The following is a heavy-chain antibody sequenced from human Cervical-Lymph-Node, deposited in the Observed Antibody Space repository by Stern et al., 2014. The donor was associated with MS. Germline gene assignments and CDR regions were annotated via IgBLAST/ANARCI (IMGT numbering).Heavy chain of an antibody. D-gene: IGHD3-9*01. Sequence: QVQLVQSGAEVKKPGASVRVSCRPSGYTLTDSFIHWVRQAPGQGLEWLGRINPKTGTTNSPQKLQGRITMTRDTSISTAYMELKRLTYDDTAVYYCAREGRFFDWLSHWGQGAQVTVSS. V-gene: IGHV1-2*06. CDR1: GYTLTDSF. CDR2: INPKTGTT. CDR3: AREGRFFDWLSH. J-gene: IGHJ4*01.